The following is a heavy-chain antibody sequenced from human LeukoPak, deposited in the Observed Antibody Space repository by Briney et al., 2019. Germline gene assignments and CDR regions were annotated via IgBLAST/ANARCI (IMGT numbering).Heavy chain of an antibody. CDR2: ISAHNGNT. CDR3: ARMEYSSGWTDYYYYGMDV. D-gene: IGHD6-19*01. Sequence: ASVKVSCKASGYTFTRYGISWVRQAPGQGLEWMGWISAHNGNTNYAQKLQGRVTMTTDTSTSTAYMELRSLRSDDTAVYYCARMEYSSGWTDYYYYGMDVWGQGTTVTVSS. CDR1: GYTFTRYG. V-gene: IGHV1-18*01. J-gene: IGHJ6*02.